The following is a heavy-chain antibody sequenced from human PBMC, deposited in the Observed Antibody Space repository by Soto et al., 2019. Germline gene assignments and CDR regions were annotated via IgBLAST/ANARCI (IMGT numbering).Heavy chain of an antibody. D-gene: IGHD1-26*01. V-gene: IGHV4-31*03. Sequence: SETLSLTCSVSGGSFSSDSFIWSWVRQFPGKGLEWIGYINYSGTTYYNPSLRSRITMSVDTSKNQFSLNLSSVTAADTAVYYCARDHKWDGMDVWGQGTTVTVSS. CDR3: ARDHKWDGMDV. CDR2: INYSGTT. CDR1: GGSFSSDSFI. J-gene: IGHJ6*02.